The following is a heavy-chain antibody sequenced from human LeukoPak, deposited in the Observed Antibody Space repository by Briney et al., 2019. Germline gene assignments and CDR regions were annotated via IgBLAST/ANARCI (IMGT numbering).Heavy chain of an antibody. V-gene: IGHV1-18*01. J-gene: IGHJ4*02. Sequence: ASVKVSCKASGYTFTSYGISWVRQAPGQGLEWMGWISAYNGNTNYAQKLQGRVTMTTDTSTSTAYMELRSLRSDDTAVYYCARGVITVIVVTYFDYWGQGTLVTVSS. CDR1: GYTFTSYG. CDR2: ISAYNGNT. D-gene: IGHD3-22*01. CDR3: ARGVITVIVVTYFDY.